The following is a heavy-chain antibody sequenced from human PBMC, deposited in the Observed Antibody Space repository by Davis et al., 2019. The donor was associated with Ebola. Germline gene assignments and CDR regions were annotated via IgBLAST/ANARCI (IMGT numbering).Heavy chain of an antibody. CDR2: INPTGGTT. D-gene: IGHD4-23*01. CDR1: GYTFTSYY. Sequence: ASVKVSCKASGYTFTSYYMHWVRQAPGQGLEWMGIINPTGGTTSYAQKFQGRVTMTRDTSTSTVYMELSSLRSEDSAVYYCAREVKRATQGSYFDYWGQGTLVTVSS. J-gene: IGHJ4*02. CDR3: AREVKRATQGSYFDY. V-gene: IGHV1-46*01.